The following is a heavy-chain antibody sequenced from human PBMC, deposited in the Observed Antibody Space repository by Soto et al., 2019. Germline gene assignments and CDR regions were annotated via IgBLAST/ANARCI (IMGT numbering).Heavy chain of an antibody. CDR3: AKDMAAAAHQGDAFDI. V-gene: IGHV3-33*03. CDR1: GFTFSNYG. D-gene: IGHD6-13*01. J-gene: IGHJ3*02. Sequence: QVQLVESGGGVVQPGRSLRLSCAASGFTFSNYGMHWVRQAPGKGVEWVAVIWNDGTNKYYVDSVRGRFTISRDDSKNTLYLEMNSLRAEDPGVYYCAKDMAAAAHQGDAFDIWGLGTMVSVSA. CDR2: IWNDGTNK.